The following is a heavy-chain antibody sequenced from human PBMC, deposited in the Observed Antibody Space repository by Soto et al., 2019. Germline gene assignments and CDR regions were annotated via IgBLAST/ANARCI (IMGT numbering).Heavy chain of an antibody. J-gene: IGHJ6*02. CDR2: IIPIFGTA. V-gene: IGHV1-69*13. D-gene: IGHD2-2*02. CDR3: ARSYCSSTSCYISAHYYYYGMDV. CDR1: GGTFSSYA. Sequence: VASVKVSCKASGGTFSSYAISWVRQAPGQGLEWMGGIIPIFGTANYAQKFQGRVTITADESTSTAYMELSSLRSEDTAVYYCARSYCSSTSCYISAHYYYYGMDVWGQGTTVTVSS.